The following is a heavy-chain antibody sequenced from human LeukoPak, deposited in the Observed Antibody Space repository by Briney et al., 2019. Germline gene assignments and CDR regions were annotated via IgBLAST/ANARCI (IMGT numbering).Heavy chain of an antibody. CDR1: GFNFDDYA. CDR3: VKVIVGALGGDAFDL. D-gene: IGHD1-26*01. CDR2: SPWNGASL. V-gene: IGHV3-9*01. Sequence: GGSLRLSCAASGFNFDDYAMHWVRQPPGRGLEWVSGSPWNGASLGYADSVKGRFTISRHNVQNSLFLQMDSLRTEDTAIYYCVKVIVGALGGDAFDLWGHGTMVIVSS. J-gene: IGHJ3*01.